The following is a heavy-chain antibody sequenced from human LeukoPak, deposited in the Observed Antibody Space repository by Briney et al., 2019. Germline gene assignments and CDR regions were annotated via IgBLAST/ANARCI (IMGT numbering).Heavy chain of an antibody. CDR2: IRYDGSNK. CDR3: AKEEQWPGRFDY. J-gene: IGHJ4*02. Sequence: PGGSLRLSCAASGFTFSNYWMHWVRQAPGKGLQWVAFIRYDGSNKYYADSVKGRFTISRDNSKNTLYLQMNSLRAEDTAVYYCAKEEQWPGRFDYWGQGTLVTVSS. V-gene: IGHV3-30*02. CDR1: GFTFSNYW. D-gene: IGHD6-19*01.